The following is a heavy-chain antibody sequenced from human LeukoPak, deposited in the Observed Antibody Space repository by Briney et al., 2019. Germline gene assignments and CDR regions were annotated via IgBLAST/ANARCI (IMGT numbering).Heavy chain of an antibody. J-gene: IGHJ5*02. Sequence: GGSLRLSCAASGFTFSSYWMSWVRQAPGKGLEWVANIKQDGSEKYYVDSVKGRFTISRDNAKNSLYLQMNSLRAEDTAVYYCAREVYMITFGGVIVSNWFDPWGQGTLVTVSS. V-gene: IGHV3-7*01. D-gene: IGHD3-16*02. CDR1: GFTFSSYW. CDR2: IKQDGSEK. CDR3: AREVYMITFGGVIVSNWFDP.